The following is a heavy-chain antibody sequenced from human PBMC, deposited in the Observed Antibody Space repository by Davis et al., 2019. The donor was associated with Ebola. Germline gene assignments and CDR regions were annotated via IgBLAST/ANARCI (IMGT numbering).Heavy chain of an antibody. D-gene: IGHD1-26*01. CDR2: IYWDDDK. Sequence: SGPTLAKPTQTLTLTCTFSGFSLRTRGVGVGWIRQPPGRALEWLALIYWDDDKRYSPFLKSRLTITKDTSKNQVVLTMTNMDPVDTATYYCAHRLGVTGELLRDWFDPWGQGTLVTVSS. V-gene: IGHV2-5*02. J-gene: IGHJ5*02. CDR3: AHRLGVTGELLRDWFDP. CDR1: GFSLRTRGVG.